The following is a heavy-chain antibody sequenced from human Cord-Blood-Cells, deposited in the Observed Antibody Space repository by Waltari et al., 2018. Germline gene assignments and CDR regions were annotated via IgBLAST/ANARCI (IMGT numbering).Heavy chain of an antibody. CDR1: GGSISSGGSF. V-gene: IGHV4-31*03. D-gene: IGHD1-26*01. J-gene: IGHJ4*02. CDR3: ARDSRRGATDY. Sequence: QVQLQESGPGLVKPSQTLSLTCTVSGGSISSGGSFSSWIRQHPGKGLEWIGYIYYSGSTYYNPSLKSRVTISVDTSKNQFSLKLSSVTAADTAVYYCARDSRRGATDYWGQGTLVTVSS. CDR2: IYYSGST.